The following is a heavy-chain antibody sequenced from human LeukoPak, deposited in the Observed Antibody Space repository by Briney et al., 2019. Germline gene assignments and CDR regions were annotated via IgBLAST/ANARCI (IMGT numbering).Heavy chain of an antibody. D-gene: IGHD1-26*01. J-gene: IGHJ4*02. CDR3: ARVGTAVRSSFDY. Sequence: GGSLRLSCAASGFTFSSYSMNWVRQAPGKGLEWVSYISSSSSTIYYADSVKGRFTISRDNAKNSLYLQMNSLRVEDTAVYYCARVGTAVRSSFDYWGQGTLVTVSS. CDR2: ISSSSSTI. V-gene: IGHV3-48*01. CDR1: GFTFSSYS.